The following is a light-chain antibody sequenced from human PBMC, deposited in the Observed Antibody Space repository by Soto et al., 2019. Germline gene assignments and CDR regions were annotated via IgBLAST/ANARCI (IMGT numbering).Light chain of an antibody. CDR2: GAS. Sequence: EIVLTQSPGTLSLSPGERATLSCRASQSVSSSYLAWYQQKPGQAPRLLIYGASSRSTCIPDRFSGSESGTDFTLTISRLEPEDFAVDYCQQYGSSPLTFGGGTKVESK. V-gene: IGKV3-20*01. CDR3: QQYGSSPLT. CDR1: QSVSSSY. J-gene: IGKJ4*01.